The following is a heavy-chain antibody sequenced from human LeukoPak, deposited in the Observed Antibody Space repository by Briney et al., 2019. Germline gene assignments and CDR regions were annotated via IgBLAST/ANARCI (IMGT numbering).Heavy chain of an antibody. CDR3: AREAYTTEGLPAATADYYYMDV. Sequence: SQTLSLTCTVSGGSISSATYYWSWLRQPAGTGLEWIGRIYTSGSTNYNPSLKSRVTISVDTSKKQFSLKLSSVTAADTAVYYCAREAYTTEGLPAATADYYYMDVWGKGTTVTVSS. D-gene: IGHD2-2*01. V-gene: IGHV4-61*02. CDR1: GGSISSATYY. J-gene: IGHJ6*03. CDR2: IYTSGST.